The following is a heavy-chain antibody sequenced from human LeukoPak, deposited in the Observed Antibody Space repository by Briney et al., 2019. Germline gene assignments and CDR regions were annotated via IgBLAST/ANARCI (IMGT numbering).Heavy chain of an antibody. CDR1: GGSISSSSYY. J-gene: IGHJ3*02. CDR2: IYYSGST. V-gene: IGHV4-39*07. Sequence: SETLSLTCTVSGGSISSSSYYWGWIRQPPGKGLEWIGRIYYSGSTYYNPSLKSRVTISVDTSKNQFSLKLSSVTAADTAVYYCARDQIPTTYYYDSSGDAFDIWGQGTMVTVSS. D-gene: IGHD3-22*01. CDR3: ARDQIPTTYYYDSSGDAFDI.